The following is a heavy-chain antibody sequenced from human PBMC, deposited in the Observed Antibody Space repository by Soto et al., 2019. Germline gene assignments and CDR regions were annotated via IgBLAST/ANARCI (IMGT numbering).Heavy chain of an antibody. J-gene: IGHJ5*02. CDR3: AREGGVYDFWSGYSTGWFDP. CDR2: ISSSGSTI. CDR1: GFTFSSYE. Sequence: PGGSLRLSCAASGFTFSSYEMNWVRQAPGKGLEWVSYISSSGSTIYYADSVKGRFTISRDNAKNSLYLQMNSLRAEDTAVYYCAREGGVYDFWSGYSTGWFDPWGQGTLVTVSS. D-gene: IGHD3-3*01. V-gene: IGHV3-48*03.